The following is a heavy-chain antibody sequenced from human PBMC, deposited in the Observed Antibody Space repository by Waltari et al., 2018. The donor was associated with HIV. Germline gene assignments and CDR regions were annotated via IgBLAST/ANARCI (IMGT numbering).Heavy chain of an antibody. Sequence: QVQLVQPGAEAKKPGAPVTVTCKASGYTFPSYDINLMRQATGQGLEWVGWMNPNIGNTGYAQRFQGRVTMTRNTSISTAYMELSSLRSEDTAVYFCARGPQDYPKYYFDYWGQGTLVTVSS. J-gene: IGHJ4*02. V-gene: IGHV1-8*01. CDR3: ARGPQDYPKYYFDY. D-gene: IGHD4-17*01. CDR1: GYTFPSYD. CDR2: MNPNIGNT.